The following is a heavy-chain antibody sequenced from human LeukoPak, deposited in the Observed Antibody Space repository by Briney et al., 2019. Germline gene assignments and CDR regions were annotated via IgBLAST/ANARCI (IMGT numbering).Heavy chain of an antibody. V-gene: IGHV1-69*13. CDR2: IIPIFGTA. J-gene: IGHJ4*02. CDR1: GFSFTSYG. CDR3: ASGTGYCSSTSCYDY. Sequence: SVKVSCKASGFSFTSYGISWVRQAPGQGLEWMGGIIPIFGTANYAQKFQGRVTITADESTSTAYMELSSLRSEDTAVYYCASGTGYCSSTSCYDYWGQGTLVTVSS. D-gene: IGHD2-2*01.